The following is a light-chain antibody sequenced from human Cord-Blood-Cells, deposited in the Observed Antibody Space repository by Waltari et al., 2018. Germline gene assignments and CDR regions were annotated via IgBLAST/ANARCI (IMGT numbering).Light chain of an antibody. CDR3: CSYAGSYTVV. J-gene: IGLJ2*01. Sequence: QSALPQPRSVSGSPGQSVTISCTGTSSYVGGYNYVSWYQQHPGKAPKLMIYDVSKRPSGVPHRFSGSKSGNSASLTISGLQAEDEADYYCCSYAGSYTVVFGGGTKLTVL. CDR1: SSYVGGYNY. V-gene: IGLV2-11*01. CDR2: DVS.